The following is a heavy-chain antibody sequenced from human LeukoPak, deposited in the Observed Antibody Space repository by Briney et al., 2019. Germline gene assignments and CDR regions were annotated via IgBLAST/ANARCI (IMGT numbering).Heavy chain of an antibody. CDR1: GGSFSGYY. Sequence: PSETLSLTCAVYGGSFSGYYWSWVRQAPGKGLEWVSAISGSGGSTYYADSVKGRFTISRDNSKNTLYLQMNSLRAEDTAVYYCAKDPTTGTTPNWFDPWGQGTLVTVSS. J-gene: IGHJ5*02. CDR2: ISGSGGST. CDR3: AKDPTTGTTPNWFDP. D-gene: IGHD1-1*01. V-gene: IGHV3-23*01.